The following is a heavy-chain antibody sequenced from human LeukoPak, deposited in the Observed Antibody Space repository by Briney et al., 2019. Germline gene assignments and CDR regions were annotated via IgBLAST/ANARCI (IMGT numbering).Heavy chain of an antibody. CDR1: GFTFSSYA. J-gene: IGHJ3*02. D-gene: IGHD1-26*01. Sequence: PGGSLRLSCAASGFTFSSYAMSWVRQAPGKGLEWVSAISGSGGSTYYADSVKGRFTISRDNAKNSLSLRMHSLRAADTAVYYCARHDSGAFDIWGQGTMVTVSS. CDR2: ISGSGGST. V-gene: IGHV3-23*01. CDR3: ARHDSGAFDI.